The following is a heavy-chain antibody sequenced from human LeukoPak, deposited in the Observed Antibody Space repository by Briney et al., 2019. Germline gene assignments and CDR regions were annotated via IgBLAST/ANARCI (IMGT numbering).Heavy chain of an antibody. V-gene: IGHV4-4*07. Sequence: PSETLSLTCTVSGGSISSYYWSWIRQPAGKGLEWIGRIYTSGSTNYNPSLKSRVTISVDTSKNQFSLKLSSVTAADTAVYYCARVAVSTRLNYYYYYYMDVWGKGTTVTVSS. D-gene: IGHD2-2*01. CDR3: ARVAVSTRLNYYYYYYMDV. CDR2: IYTSGST. J-gene: IGHJ6*03. CDR1: GGSISSYY.